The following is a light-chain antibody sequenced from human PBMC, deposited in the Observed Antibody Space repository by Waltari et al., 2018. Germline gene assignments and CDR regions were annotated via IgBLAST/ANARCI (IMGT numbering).Light chain of an antibody. J-gene: IGKJ2*01. CDR1: QSLLHSNGYNY. CDR3: MQALQTPYT. V-gene: IGKV2-28*01. CDR2: LGS. Sequence: DIVMTQSPLSLPVTPGEPASIPRRSSQSLLHSNGYNYLDWYLQKPGQSPQLLIYLGSNRASGVPDRFSGSGSGTDFTLKISRVEAEDVGVYYCMQALQTPYTFGQGTKLEIK.